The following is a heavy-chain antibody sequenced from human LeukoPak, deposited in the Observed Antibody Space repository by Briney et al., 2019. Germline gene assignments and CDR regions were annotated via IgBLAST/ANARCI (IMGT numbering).Heavy chain of an antibody. Sequence: GGSLRLSCAASGFTFSSYPMHWVRQAPGKGLEYVSTISSNEGSTYYANSVKGRFAISRDNSKNTLYLQMGSLRAEDMAVYYCARSPGMTTLTESYFDYCGQRTLVTVSS. CDR1: GFTFSSYP. CDR2: ISSNEGST. CDR3: ARSPGMTTLTESYFDY. V-gene: IGHV3-64*01. D-gene: IGHD4-11*01. J-gene: IGHJ4*02.